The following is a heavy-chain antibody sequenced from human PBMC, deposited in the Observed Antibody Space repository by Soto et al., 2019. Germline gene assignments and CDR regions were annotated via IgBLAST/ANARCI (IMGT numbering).Heavy chain of an antibody. CDR2: ISYDGSNK. Sequence: GGSLRLSCAASGFTFSSYAMHWVRQAPGKGLEWVAVISYDGSNKYYADSVKGRFTISRDNSKNTLYLQMNSLRAEDTAVYYCARGSGSSSWYPGEKYYYYGMDVWGQGTTVTVSS. CDR1: GFTFSSYA. V-gene: IGHV3-30-3*01. J-gene: IGHJ6*02. D-gene: IGHD6-13*01. CDR3: ARGSGSSSWYPGEKYYYYGMDV.